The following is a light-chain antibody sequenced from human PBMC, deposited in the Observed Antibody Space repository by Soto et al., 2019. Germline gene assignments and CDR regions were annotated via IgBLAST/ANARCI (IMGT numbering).Light chain of an antibody. Sequence: IVLTQSPGTLSSSPGERATLSCRASHSVSSSYLAWYQQKPGQAPRLLIYGASSRATGIPDRFSGSGSGTDFTLTISRLEPEDFAVYYCQQYGSSPPITFGQGTRLEIK. J-gene: IGKJ5*01. CDR3: QQYGSSPPIT. V-gene: IGKV3-20*01. CDR2: GAS. CDR1: HSVSSSY.